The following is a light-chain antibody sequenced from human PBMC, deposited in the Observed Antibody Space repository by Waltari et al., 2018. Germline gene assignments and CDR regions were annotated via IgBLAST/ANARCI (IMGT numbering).Light chain of an antibody. V-gene: IGKV3-11*01. CDR3: QLEGP. Sequence: IELTQSPATLSLSPGERATRSCRASQSVSTYLAWYQQKPGQPPRLLMYDVSKRATGIPARFIGSGSGTDFTLTISSLEPEDFAVYYCQLEGPFGGGTKVEVK. CDR1: QSVSTY. J-gene: IGKJ4*01. CDR2: DVS.